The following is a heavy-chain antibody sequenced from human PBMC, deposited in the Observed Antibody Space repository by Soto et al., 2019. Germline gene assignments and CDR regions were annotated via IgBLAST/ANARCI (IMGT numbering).Heavy chain of an antibody. D-gene: IGHD6-6*01. CDR2: ITRDGYNK. CDR1: GFIFKNYA. CDR3: TKSSGGSSSVGMDY. J-gene: IGHJ4*02. V-gene: IGHV3-30*04. Sequence: PGGSLRLSCAVSGFIFKNYALNWVRQAPGKGLEWVASITRDGYNKYYADSVKGRFTISRDNSKNTLSLQMTALRVEDSSVYYCTKSSGGSSSVGMDYWGQGTLVTAPQ.